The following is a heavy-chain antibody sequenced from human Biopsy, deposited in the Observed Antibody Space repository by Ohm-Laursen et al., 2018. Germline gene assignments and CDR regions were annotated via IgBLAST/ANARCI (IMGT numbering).Heavy chain of an antibody. Sequence: SLRLSCTASGFTFDDHVMHWVRHAPGKGLEWVSGISWDGGSEGYADSVKGRFTISRDNAKNSLFLQMNSLTTEDTDLYYCVRGYSSSWSGYLDHWGQGTLVTVSS. J-gene: IGHJ4*02. CDR2: ISWDGGSE. D-gene: IGHD3-3*01. V-gene: IGHV3-9*01. CDR1: GFTFDDHV. CDR3: VRGYSSSWSGYLDH.